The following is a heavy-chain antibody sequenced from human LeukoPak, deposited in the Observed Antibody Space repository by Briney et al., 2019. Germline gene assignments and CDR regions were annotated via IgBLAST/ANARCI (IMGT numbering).Heavy chain of an antibody. V-gene: IGHV4-4*07. J-gene: IGHJ6*03. Sequence: SETLSLTCTVSGGSISSYYWSWIRQPAGKGLEWIGRIYTSGSTNYNPSLKSRVTMSVDTSKNQFSLKLSSVTAADTAVYYCARGTSSPPYYYYYMDAWGKGTTVTVSS. CDR2: IYTSGST. CDR3: ARGTSSPPYYYYYMDA. CDR1: GGSISSYY. D-gene: IGHD2-2*01.